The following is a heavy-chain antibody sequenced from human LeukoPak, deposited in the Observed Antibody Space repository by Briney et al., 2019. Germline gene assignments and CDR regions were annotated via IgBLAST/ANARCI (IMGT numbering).Heavy chain of an antibody. CDR3: AKEQLTVGPSYLDH. CDR2: ISGGGDYI. J-gene: IGHJ4*02. V-gene: IGHV3-23*01. CDR1: GFTFNSYG. Sequence: GGSLRLSCAVSGFTFNSYGMTWVRQAPGKGLEWVSAISGGGDYIYYADSVKGRFTISRDNSKNTLYLQTNSLRAEDTAVYYCAKEQLTVGPSYLDHWGQGTLVTVSS. D-gene: IGHD1-26*01.